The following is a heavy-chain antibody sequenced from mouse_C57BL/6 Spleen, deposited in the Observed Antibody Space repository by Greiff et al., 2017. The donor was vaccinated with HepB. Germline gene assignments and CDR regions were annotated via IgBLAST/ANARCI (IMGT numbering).Heavy chain of an antibody. J-gene: IGHJ1*03. CDR3: ARKGYYYGSSYWYFDV. CDR1: GFTFSDYY. V-gene: IGHV5-16*01. CDR2: INYDGSST. Sequence: EVKLMESEGGLVQPGRSMKLSCTASGFTFSDYYMAWVRQVPEKGLEWVANINYDGSSTYYLDSLKSRFIISRDNAKNILYLQMSSLKSEDTATYYCARKGYYYGSSYWYFDVWGTGTTVTVSS. D-gene: IGHD1-1*01.